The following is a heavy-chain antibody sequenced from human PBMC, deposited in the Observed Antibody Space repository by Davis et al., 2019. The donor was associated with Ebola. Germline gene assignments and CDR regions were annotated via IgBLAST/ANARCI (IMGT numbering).Heavy chain of an antibody. J-gene: IGHJ6*02. Sequence: SETLSLTCTVSGGSISSGIYSWNWIRQPPGKGLEWIGYIFHSGCAYYNPSLKSRVTISLDMSKHQFSLNLTSVTAADTAVYYCARGADTAMVSMDVWGQGTTVTVSS. CDR3: ARGADTAMVSMDV. CDR1: GGSISSGIYS. V-gene: IGHV4-30-2*01. CDR2: IFHSGCA. D-gene: IGHD5-18*01.